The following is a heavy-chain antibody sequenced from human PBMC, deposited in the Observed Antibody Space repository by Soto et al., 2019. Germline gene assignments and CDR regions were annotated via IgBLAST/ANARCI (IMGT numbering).Heavy chain of an antibody. Sequence: GGSLRLSCAASGFTFSSYGMHWVRQAPGKGLEWVAVIWYDGSNKYYADSVKGRSTISRDNSKNTLYLQMNSLRAEDTAVYYCARDGWLAELLVSYSYGMDVWGQGTTVTVS. CDR1: GFTFSSYG. D-gene: IGHD3-10*01. J-gene: IGHJ6*02. CDR2: IWYDGSNK. V-gene: IGHV3-33*01. CDR3: ARDGWLAELLVSYSYGMDV.